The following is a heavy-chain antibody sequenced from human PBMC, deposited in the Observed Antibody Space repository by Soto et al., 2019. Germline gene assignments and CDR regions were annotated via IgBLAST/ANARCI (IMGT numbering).Heavy chain of an antibody. CDR3: ARATDGDYATDYYYYYMDV. V-gene: IGHV4-59*01. D-gene: IGHD4-17*01. J-gene: IGHJ6*03. CDR1: GGSISSYY. CDR2: IYYSGST. Sequence: SETLSLTCTVSGGSISSYYWSWIRQPPGKGLEWIGYIYYSGSTNYNPSLKSRVTISVDTSKNQFSLKLSSVTAADTAVYYCARATDGDYATDYYYYYMDVWGKGTTVTVSS.